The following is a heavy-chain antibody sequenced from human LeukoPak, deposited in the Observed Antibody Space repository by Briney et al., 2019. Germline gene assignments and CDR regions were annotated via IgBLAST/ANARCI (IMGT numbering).Heavy chain of an antibody. J-gene: IGHJ4*02. D-gene: IGHD6-13*01. CDR1: GFTFSSYS. Sequence: GGSLRLSCAASGFTFSSYSMNCVRQAPGKGLEWVSSISSSSSYIYYADSVKGRFTISRDNAKNSLYLQMNSLRAEDTAVYYCARDRAEGSSSWFHFDYWGQGTLVTVSP. CDR3: ARDRAEGSSSWFHFDY. V-gene: IGHV3-21*01. CDR2: ISSSSSYI.